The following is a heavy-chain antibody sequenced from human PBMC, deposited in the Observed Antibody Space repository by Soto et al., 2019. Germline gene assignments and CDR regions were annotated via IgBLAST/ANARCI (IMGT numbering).Heavy chain of an antibody. CDR3: ATSEYSSLSINWFDP. D-gene: IGHD6-6*01. J-gene: IGHJ5*02. CDR1: CASVDSVHHY. Sequence: PSETLSLTRTVSCASVDSVHHYWSWIRVPRGKGLEWIGYIYSSVNTYYNPSLKSRLKILVDKSRNQFSLRLNSVTSADTAVYFCATSEYSSLSINWFDPWGQGAMVTISS. CDR2: IYSSVNT. V-gene: IGHV4-30-4*01.